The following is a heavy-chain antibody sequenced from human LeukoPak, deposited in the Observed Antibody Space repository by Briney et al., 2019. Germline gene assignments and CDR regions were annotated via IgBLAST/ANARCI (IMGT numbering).Heavy chain of an antibody. D-gene: IGHD1-26*01. CDR2: IYDSGTA. Sequence: SETLSLTCAVYGGSFSGYYWSWIRQPAGKGLEWIGRIYDSGTANYNPSLRSRVTMSVDTSENQVFLSLSSVTAADTAVYFCARDPVGATFNWFDPWGQGTLVTVSS. V-gene: IGHV4-4*07. CDR3: ARDPVGATFNWFDP. J-gene: IGHJ5*02. CDR1: GGSFSGYY.